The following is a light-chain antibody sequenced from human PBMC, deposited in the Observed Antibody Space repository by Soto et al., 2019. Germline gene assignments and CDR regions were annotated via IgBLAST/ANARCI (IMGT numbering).Light chain of an antibody. J-gene: IGLJ3*02. CDR3: CSYAGSYIWV. V-gene: IGLV2-11*01. CDR1: SSDVGGYNY. Sequence: QSALTQPRSVSGSPGQSVTISCAGTSSDVGGYNYVSWYQQHPGKAPKLMIYDVNERPSGVPDRFSGSKSGNTASLTISGLQAEDGADYYCCSYAGSYIWVFGGGTKVTVL. CDR2: DVN.